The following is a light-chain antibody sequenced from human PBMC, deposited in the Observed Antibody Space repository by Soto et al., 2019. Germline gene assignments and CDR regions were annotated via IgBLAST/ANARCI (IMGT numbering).Light chain of an antibody. J-gene: IGKJ1*01. V-gene: IGKV1-5*01. CDR3: QQYNSYWT. Sequence: DIQMTQSPSTLSASVGDRVTITCRASQSISGWLAWNQQKPGKAPKPLIYDASSLESGVPSRFSGSGSGTEFTLTISSLQPDDFATYYCQQYNSYWTFGQGTKVDIK. CDR1: QSISGW. CDR2: DAS.